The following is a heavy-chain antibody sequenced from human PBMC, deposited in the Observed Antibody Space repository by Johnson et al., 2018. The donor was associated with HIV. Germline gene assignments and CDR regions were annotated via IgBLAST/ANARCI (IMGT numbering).Heavy chain of an antibody. J-gene: IGHJ3*02. CDR2: ISYDGSNK. Sequence: QVQVVESGGGVVQPGRSLRLSCAATGFTFNSYAMHWVRQAPGKGLEWVAVISYDGSNKYYADSVKGRFTISRDNSKNTLYLQMHSLRAEDTAVYYCARLRGAFDIWGQGTVVTVSS. V-gene: IGHV3-30*04. CDR3: ARLRGAFDI. CDR1: GFTFNSYA.